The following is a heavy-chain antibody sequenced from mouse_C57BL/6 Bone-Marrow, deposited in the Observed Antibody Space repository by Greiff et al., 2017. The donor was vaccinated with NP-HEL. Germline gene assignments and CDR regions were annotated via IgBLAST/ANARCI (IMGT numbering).Heavy chain of an antibody. CDR2: IYWDDDK. CDR1: GFSLSTSGMG. D-gene: IGHD1-1*01. J-gene: IGHJ2*01. Sequence: QVTLKESGPGILQSSQTLSLTCSFSGFSLSTSGMGVSWIRQPSGKGLEWLAHIYWDDDKRYNPSLKSRLTISKDTSRNQVFLKITSVDTADTATYYCARTHYYGSSPYYFDYWGQGTTLTVSS. V-gene: IGHV8-12*01. CDR3: ARTHYYGSSPYYFDY.